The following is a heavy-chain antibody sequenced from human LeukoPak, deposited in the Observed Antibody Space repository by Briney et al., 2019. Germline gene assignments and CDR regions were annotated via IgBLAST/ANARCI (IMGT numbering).Heavy chain of an antibody. CDR3: RVWFGELLYFDY. CDR1: GFTFSNAW. D-gene: IGHD3-10*01. CDR2: IKSKTDGGTT. Sequence: PGGSLRLSCAASGFTFSNAWMSWVRQAPGKGLEWVGRIKSKTDGGTTDYAAPVKGRFTISRDDSKNTLYLQMNSLKTEDTAVYYCRVWFGELLYFDYWGQGTLATVSS. V-gene: IGHV3-15*01. J-gene: IGHJ4*02.